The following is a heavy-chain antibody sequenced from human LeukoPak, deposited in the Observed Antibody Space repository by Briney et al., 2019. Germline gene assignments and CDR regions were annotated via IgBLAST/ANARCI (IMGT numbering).Heavy chain of an antibody. J-gene: IGHJ2*01. CDR1: GYRFTSTY. CDR3: ARDQSGSTTVTVTTDYWYFDV. CDR2: INPTGTYT. D-gene: IGHD4-17*01. Sequence: ASVKVSCKASGYRFTSTYMHWVRRAPGQGLEWMGLINPTGTYTKYAQKFQGRVSMTRDTSTSTDYMELRSLTSEDSAVYYCARDQSGSTTVTVTTDYWYFDVWGRGTLVTVSS. V-gene: IGHV1-46*01.